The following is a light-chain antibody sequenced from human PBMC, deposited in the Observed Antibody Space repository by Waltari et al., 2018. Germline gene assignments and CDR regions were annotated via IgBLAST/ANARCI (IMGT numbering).Light chain of an antibody. Sequence: QSALTQPASVSGSPGQSITISCTGTSSDVGGYNYVSWYQQHPGKAPQLMIYAVPNRPSGVSNRFSGAKSGNTASLTISGLQAEDEADYYCSSYTSSNTLGFGTGTKVTVL. V-gene: IGLV2-14*03. CDR1: SSDVGGYNY. J-gene: IGLJ1*01. CDR2: AVP. CDR3: SSYTSSNTLG.